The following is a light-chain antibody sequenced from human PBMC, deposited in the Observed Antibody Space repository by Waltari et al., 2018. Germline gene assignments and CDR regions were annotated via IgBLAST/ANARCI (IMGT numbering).Light chain of an antibody. CDR3: SSYTTSSTVI. CDR2: EVT. J-gene: IGLJ2*01. CDR1: RSDIGSYNF. Sequence: QSALIQPPSVSGSPGPSVALSCTGTRSDIGSYNFVSWYQQFPGTAPKLLIYEVTNRPSGVPDRFSGSKSGYTASLAISGLQPEDEADYYCSSYTTSSTVIFGGGTKLTVL. V-gene: IGLV2-18*02.